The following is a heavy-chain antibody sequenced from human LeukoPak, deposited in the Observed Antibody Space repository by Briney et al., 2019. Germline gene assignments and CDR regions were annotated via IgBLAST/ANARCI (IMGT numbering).Heavy chain of an antibody. Sequence: AGGSLRLSCAASGSTFSSYWMSWVRQAPGKGLEWVANIKQDGSEKYYVDSVKGRFTISRDNAKNSLYLQMNSLRAEDTAVYYCARSRIAAAGRWFDPWGQGTLVTVSS. CDR2: IKQDGSEK. V-gene: IGHV3-7*05. CDR3: ARSRIAAAGRWFDP. J-gene: IGHJ5*02. CDR1: GSTFSSYW. D-gene: IGHD6-13*01.